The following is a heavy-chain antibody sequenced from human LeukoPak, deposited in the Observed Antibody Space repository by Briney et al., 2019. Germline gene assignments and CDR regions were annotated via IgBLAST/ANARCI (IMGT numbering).Heavy chain of an antibody. CDR2: ISSSSSYI. CDR3: ATPRGSGSYLAFDY. V-gene: IGHV3-21*01. D-gene: IGHD1-26*01. Sequence: GGSLRLSCAASGFTFSSYSMNWVRQAPGKGLGGVSSISSSSSYIYYADSVKGRLTISRDNAKNSLYLQMNSLRAEDTAVYYCATPRGSGSYLAFDYWGQGTLVTVSS. CDR1: GFTFSSYS. J-gene: IGHJ4*02.